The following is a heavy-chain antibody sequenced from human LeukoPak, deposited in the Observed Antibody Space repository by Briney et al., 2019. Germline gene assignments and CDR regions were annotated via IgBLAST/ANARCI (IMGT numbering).Heavy chain of an antibody. V-gene: IGHV3-23*01. CDR3: TKDPDGDYVGAFDP. D-gene: IGHD4-17*01. Sequence: GGSLRLSCAASGFTFSNFAMTWVRQAPGKGLEWVSYITGSDGPTYNTDSVKGRFTISRDNSQNTLYLQMCSLRAEGTAVYCCTKDPDGDYVGAFDPWGQGNLVTVSS. CDR1: GFTFSNFA. J-gene: IGHJ5*02. CDR2: ITGSDGPT.